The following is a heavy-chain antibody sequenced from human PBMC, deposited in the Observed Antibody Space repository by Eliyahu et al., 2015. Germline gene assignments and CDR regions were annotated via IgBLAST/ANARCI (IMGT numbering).Heavy chain of an antibody. V-gene: IGHV3-30*01. D-gene: IGHD3-10*01. CDR1: GFPFSNYA. Sequence: QVQVVESGGGVVQPGRSRXLSCTASGFPFSNYAMHWVRQAPGKGLEWVAIVSYDGDKEYYADSVKGRFTISRGSSQTTIFLQMNSLRPEDTAVYYCARDREVPSLSLNPDGMDVWGQGTTVTVS. CDR3: ARDREVPSLSLNPDGMDV. J-gene: IGHJ6*02. CDR2: VSYDGDKE.